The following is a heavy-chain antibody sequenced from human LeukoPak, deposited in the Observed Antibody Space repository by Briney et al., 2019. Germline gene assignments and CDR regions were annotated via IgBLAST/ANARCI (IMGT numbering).Heavy chain of an antibody. D-gene: IGHD3-22*01. Sequence: ASVKVSCKASGYTFTGYYMHWVRQAPGQGLDWMGWINPNSGGTNYAQKFQGRVTMTRDTSISTAYMELSRLRSDDTAVYYCARDPTSYDSSGYTIAGGDYWGQGTLVTVSS. CDR3: ARDPTSYDSSGYTIAGGDY. CDR2: INPNSGGT. CDR1: GYTFTGYY. J-gene: IGHJ4*02. V-gene: IGHV1-2*02.